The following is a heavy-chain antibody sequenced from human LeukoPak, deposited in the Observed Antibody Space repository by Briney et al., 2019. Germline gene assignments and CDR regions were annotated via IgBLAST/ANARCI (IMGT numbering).Heavy chain of an antibody. CDR1: GGSSSGYY. Sequence: PSETLSLTCAVYGGSSSGYYWSWIRQPPGKGLEWIGEINHSGSTNYNPSLKSRVTISVDTSKNQFSLKLSSVTAADTAVYYCATSQNWYFDLWGRGTLVTVSS. J-gene: IGHJ2*01. V-gene: IGHV4-34*01. CDR2: INHSGST. CDR3: ATSQNWYFDL.